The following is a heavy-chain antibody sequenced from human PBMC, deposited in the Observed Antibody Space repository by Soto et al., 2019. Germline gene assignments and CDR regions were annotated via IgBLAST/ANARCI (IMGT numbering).Heavy chain of an antibody. Sequence: SVKVSCKAAGCTFSSYAISWVRQAPGQGLEWMGGIIPIFGTANYAQKFQGRVTITADKSTSTAYMELSSLRSEDTAVYYCASSYDFWSGSYKSLDYWGQGTLVTVSS. CDR3: ASSYDFWSGSYKSLDY. J-gene: IGHJ4*02. V-gene: IGHV1-69*06. CDR1: GCTFSSYA. CDR2: IIPIFGTA. D-gene: IGHD3-3*01.